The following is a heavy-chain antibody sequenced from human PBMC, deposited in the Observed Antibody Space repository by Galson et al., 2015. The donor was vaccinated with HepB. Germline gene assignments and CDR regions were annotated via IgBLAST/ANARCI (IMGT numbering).Heavy chain of an antibody. CDR2: INSXXGGA. V-gene: IGHV3-23*01. Sequence: LRLSCAASGFTFSRHAMNWVRQAPGKGLEWVSGINSXXGGAKHANSVKGRFTISRDNSRXXXYLQKNXLRADDTAVYYCATRDWGLVPGGWGQGSLVXVSS. D-gene: IGHD2-21*01. CDR1: GFTFSRHA. CDR3: ATRDWGLVPGG. J-gene: IGHJ4*02.